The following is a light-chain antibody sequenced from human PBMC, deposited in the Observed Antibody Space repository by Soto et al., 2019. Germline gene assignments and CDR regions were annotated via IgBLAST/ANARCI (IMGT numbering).Light chain of an antibody. CDR2: DVN. J-gene: IGLJ1*01. V-gene: IGLV2-18*01. CDR1: TTDIDNYDS. CDR3: SLYSSNGSLI. Sequence: QSVLTQPPSVSGSPGQSVTISCTATTTDIDNYDSVSWYQQAPGTAPKLIIYDVNNRPSGAPDRFSGSTSGNTASLTISGLQAEDETDYFSSLYSSNGSLIFGPGPKGTVL.